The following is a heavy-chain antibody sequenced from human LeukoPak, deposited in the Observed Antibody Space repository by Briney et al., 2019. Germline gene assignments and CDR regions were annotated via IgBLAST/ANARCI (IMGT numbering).Heavy chain of an antibody. CDR2: INPSGGST. CDR3: ARDGVVGLDY. J-gene: IGHJ4*02. CDR1: GYIYTSDY. D-gene: IGHD3-3*01. Sequence: ASVRVSCKASGYIYTSDYMHWVRQAPGQWLEWMGIINPSGGSTSYAQKFQGRVTMTRDTSTSTVYMELSSLRSEDTAVYYCARDGVVGLDYWGQGTLVTVSS. V-gene: IGHV1-46*01.